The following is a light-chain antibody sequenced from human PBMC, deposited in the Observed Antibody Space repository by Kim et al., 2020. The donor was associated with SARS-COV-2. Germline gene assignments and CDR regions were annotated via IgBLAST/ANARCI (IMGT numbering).Light chain of an antibody. J-gene: IGLJ2*01. V-gene: IGLV3-19*01. Sequence: ALPQTVSITCQGDSLRIFYASWYQQKPEQAPLLVIYGNNNRPSGIPYRFSGSSSGNTASLTITGAQAEDEADYYCNSRDSSGNHLVFGGGTQLTVL. CDR1: SLRIFY. CDR2: GNN. CDR3: NSRDSSGNHLV.